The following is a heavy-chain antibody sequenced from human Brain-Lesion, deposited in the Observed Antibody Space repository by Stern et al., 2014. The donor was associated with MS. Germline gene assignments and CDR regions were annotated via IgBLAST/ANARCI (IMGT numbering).Heavy chain of an antibody. J-gene: IGHJ6*02. V-gene: IGHV1-2*02. CDR1: GCTFTGYY. CDR3: ARGYYGSGRPQKGMDV. CDR2: VNPNSGGT. Sequence: VQLVESGAEVKKPGASVKVSCKASGCTFTGYYMYWVRQAPGQGLEWMGWVNPNSGGTHYAQKFQGRVTMTRDTSITTAYMELSRLRSDDTAVYYCARGYYGSGRPQKGMDVWGQGTTVTVSS. D-gene: IGHD3-10*01.